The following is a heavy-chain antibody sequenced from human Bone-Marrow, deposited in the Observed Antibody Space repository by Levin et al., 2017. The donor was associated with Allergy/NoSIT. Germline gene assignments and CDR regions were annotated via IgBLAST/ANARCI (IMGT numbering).Heavy chain of an antibody. CDR2: IKQDGSEK. D-gene: IGHD5-18*01. J-gene: IGHJ5*02. V-gene: IGHV3-7*04. CDR1: GFTFNNHW. Sequence: PGGSLRLSCAASGFTFNNHWMTWVRQSPVKGLEWVANIKQDGSEKYYVDSVKGRFTISRDNAKNLLYLQMNSLRVEDTAIYYCARGVDTFDPWGQGTLVSVSS. CDR3: ARGVDTFDP.